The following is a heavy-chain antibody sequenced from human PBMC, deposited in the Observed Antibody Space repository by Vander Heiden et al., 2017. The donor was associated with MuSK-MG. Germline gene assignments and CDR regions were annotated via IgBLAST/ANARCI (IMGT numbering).Heavy chain of an antibody. CDR3: VHSVSSSWGYYYYDYMDV. D-gene: IGHD6-13*01. CDR2: IYWDDDK. J-gene: IGHJ6*03. V-gene: IGHV2-5*02. CDR1: GFSLSTSGVG. Sequence: QITLKESGPTLVKPTQTLTLTCTFSGFSLSTSGVGVGWIRQPPGKALEWLALIYWDDDKRYSPSLKSRLTVTKDTSKNQVVLTMTNMDPVDTATYYCVHSVSSSWGYYYYDYMDVWGKGTTVTVSS.